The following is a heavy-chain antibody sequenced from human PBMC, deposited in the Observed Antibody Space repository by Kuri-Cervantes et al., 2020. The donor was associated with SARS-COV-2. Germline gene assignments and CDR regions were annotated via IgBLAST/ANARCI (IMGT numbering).Heavy chain of an antibody. CDR3: ARGYDSSGYSLDY. CDR1: GFTFSSYW. CDR2: INSDGSST. D-gene: IGHD3-22*01. J-gene: IGHJ4*02. V-gene: IGHV3-74*01. Sequence: GGSLRLSCAASGFTFSSYWMHWVRQAPGKGLVWVSRINSDGSSTSYADSVKGRFTISRDNAKNTLYLQMNSLRAEDTAVYYGARGYDSSGYSLDYWGQGTLVTVSS.